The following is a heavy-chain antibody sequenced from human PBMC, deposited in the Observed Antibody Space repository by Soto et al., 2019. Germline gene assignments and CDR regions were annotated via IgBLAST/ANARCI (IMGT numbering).Heavy chain of an antibody. CDR2: ISSSSSYI. CDR3: ARALTYYDFWSGYDAFDI. CDR1: GFTFSSYS. Sequence: GESLKISCAASGFTFSSYSMNWVRQAPGKGLEWVSSISSSSSYIYYADSVKGRFTISRDNAKNSLYLQMNSLRAEDTAVYYCARALTYYDFWSGYDAFDIWGQGTMVTVSS. V-gene: IGHV3-21*01. D-gene: IGHD3-3*01. J-gene: IGHJ3*02.